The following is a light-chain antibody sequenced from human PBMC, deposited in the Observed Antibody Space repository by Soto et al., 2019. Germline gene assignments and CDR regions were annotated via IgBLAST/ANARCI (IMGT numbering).Light chain of an antibody. CDR1: SSDVWSYNL. V-gene: IGLV2-23*01. J-gene: IGLJ3*02. CDR3: CSYAGSSTWV. Sequence: QSALTQPASVSGSPGQSITISCTGTSSDVWSYNLVSWYQQHPGKAPKLIIYEGSKRPSGVSNRFSGSKSGNTDSLTISGLQAEDEADYYCCSYAGSSTWVFGGGTKLTVL. CDR2: EGS.